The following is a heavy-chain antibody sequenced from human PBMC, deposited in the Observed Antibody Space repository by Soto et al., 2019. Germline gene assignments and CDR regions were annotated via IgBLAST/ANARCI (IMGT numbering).Heavy chain of an antibody. D-gene: IGHD6-19*01. J-gene: IGHJ3*01. CDR1: GFTLSSYA. Sequence: PGGSLRLSCAAFGFTLSSYAMTWVRQAPGKGLEWVSSLSKSGVDTYYADPVKGRFTISRDNSRNTLFLQMHSLRAEGTAIYCCATPKGGQWSCCPDFDVWGRGTLVTVSS. CDR3: ATPKGGQWSCCPDFDV. V-gene: IGHV3-23*01. CDR2: LSKSGVDT.